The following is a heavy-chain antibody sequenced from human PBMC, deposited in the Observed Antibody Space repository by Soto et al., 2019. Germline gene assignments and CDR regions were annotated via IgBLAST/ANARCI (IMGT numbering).Heavy chain of an antibody. CDR3: ARGVTAGVDY. CDR2: MEPSSGRT. CDR1: GYSFTGLD. J-gene: IGHJ4*02. D-gene: IGHD1-26*01. Sequence: ASVKVSCKASGYSFTGLDINWVRQTTGQGLEWMGWMEPSSGRTGYAQKFRGRVTMTRDTSINTAYMELSSLTSDDTAFYYCARGVTAGVDYWGQGTLVTVSS. V-gene: IGHV1-8*01.